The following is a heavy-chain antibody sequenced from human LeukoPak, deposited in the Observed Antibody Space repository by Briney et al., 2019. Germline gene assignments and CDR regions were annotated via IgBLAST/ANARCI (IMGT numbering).Heavy chain of an antibody. V-gene: IGHV4-61*02. D-gene: IGHD3-10*01. CDR2: ISSSGST. J-gene: IGHJ4*02. CDR1: GDSISSGDYY. CDR3: ARGGQRSRITMVRGVRPFDY. Sequence: SETLSLTCTVSGDSISSGDYYWSWIRQPAGKGLEWIGRISSSGSTNYNPSLKSRVTISVDTSKNQFSLKLSSVTAADTAVYYCARGGQRSRITMVRGVRPFDYWGQGTLVTVSS.